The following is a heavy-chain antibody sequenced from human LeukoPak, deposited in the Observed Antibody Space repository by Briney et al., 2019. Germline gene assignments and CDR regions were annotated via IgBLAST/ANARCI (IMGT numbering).Heavy chain of an antibody. CDR3: ARNYAWAQYCGGGSCYG. CDR1: GFTFDDFA. J-gene: IGHJ4*02. CDR2: INWNGGST. Sequence: PGGSLRPSCAASGFTFDDFAMSWVRQAPGKWLEWVSGINWNGGSTGYADSVKGRFTISRDNANNSLYLQMNSLRVEDTAVYYCARNYAWAQYCGGGSCYGWGQGTLVTVSS. V-gene: IGHV3-20*04. D-gene: IGHD2-15*01.